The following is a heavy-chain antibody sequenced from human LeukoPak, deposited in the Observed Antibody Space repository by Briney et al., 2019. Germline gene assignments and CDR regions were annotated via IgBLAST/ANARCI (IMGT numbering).Heavy chain of an antibody. J-gene: IGHJ4*02. CDR1: GFTFSSYA. CDR2: ISYDGSNK. D-gene: IGHD2-2*01. Sequence: PGGSLRLSCAASGFTFSSYAMHWVRQAPGKGLEWVAVISYDGSNKYYADSVKGRFTISRDNSKNTLYLQMNSLRAEDTAVYCCARGGDIVVVPAACDYWGQGTLVTVSS. V-gene: IGHV3-30*04. CDR3: ARGGDIVVVPAACDY.